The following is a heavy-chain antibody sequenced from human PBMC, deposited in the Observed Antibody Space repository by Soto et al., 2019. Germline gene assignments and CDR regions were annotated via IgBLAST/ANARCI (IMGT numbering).Heavy chain of an antibody. J-gene: IGHJ4*02. CDR1: GFTFSSYA. V-gene: IGHV3-30-3*01. CDR2: ISYDGSNK. Sequence: QVQLVESGGGVVQPGRSLRLSCAASGFTFSSYAMHWVRQAPGKGLEWVAVISYDGSNKYYADSVKGRFTISRDNSKNTLYLQMNSLRAEDTAVYYCARDFVTYCGGDCSLDYWGQGTLVTVSS. CDR3: ARDFVTYCGGDCSLDY. D-gene: IGHD2-21*02.